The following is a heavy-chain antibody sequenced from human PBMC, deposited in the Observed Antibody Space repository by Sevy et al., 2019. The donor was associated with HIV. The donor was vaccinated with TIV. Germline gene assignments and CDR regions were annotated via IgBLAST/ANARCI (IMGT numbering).Heavy chain of an antibody. Sequence: GGSLRLSCAASGFTFDDYAMHWVRQAPGKGLEWVSGISWNSGSIGYADSVKGRFTISRDNAKNSLYLQMNSLRAEDTALYYCAKDNTVLMYYYDSSGYYVEKGAFDIWGQGTMVTVSS. D-gene: IGHD3-22*01. J-gene: IGHJ3*02. CDR2: ISWNSGSI. CDR1: GFTFDDYA. CDR3: AKDNTVLMYYYDSSGYYVEKGAFDI. V-gene: IGHV3-9*01.